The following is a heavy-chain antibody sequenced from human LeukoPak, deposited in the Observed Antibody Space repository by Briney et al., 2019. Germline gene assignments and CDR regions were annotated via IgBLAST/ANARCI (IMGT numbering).Heavy chain of an antibody. D-gene: IGHD6-6*01. J-gene: IGHJ4*02. V-gene: IGHV4-59*04. CDR1: GGSISSYY. Sequence: SETLSLTCTVSGGSISSYYWSWIRQPPGKGLEWIGYIYYSGSTYYNPSLKSRVTISVDTSKNQFSLKLSSVTAADTAVYYCGRLIAARLYFDYWGQGTLVTVSS. CDR2: IYYSGST. CDR3: GRLIAARLYFDY.